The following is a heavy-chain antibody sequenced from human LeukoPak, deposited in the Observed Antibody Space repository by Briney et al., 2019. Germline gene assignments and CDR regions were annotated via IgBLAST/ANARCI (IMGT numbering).Heavy chain of an antibody. J-gene: IGHJ4*02. D-gene: IGHD6-19*01. CDR1: GFTFRTYG. CDR2: IWYDGSDK. Sequence: GGSLRLSCAASGFTFRTYGMHWVRQAPGKGLEWVAVIWYDGSDKYHADSVKGRFTISGDNSKNMLYLQMNSLRAEDTAVYYCASSSGWYLSSDYWGQGTLVTVSS. V-gene: IGHV3-33*01. CDR3: ASSSGWYLSSDY.